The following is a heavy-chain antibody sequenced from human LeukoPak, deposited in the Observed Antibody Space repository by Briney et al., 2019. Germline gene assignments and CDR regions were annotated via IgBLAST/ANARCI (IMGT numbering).Heavy chain of an antibody. Sequence: GGSLRLSCAASGFTFSSYAMNWVRQAPGKGLEWVSGISWNSGTIGYADSVKGRFTISRDNAKNSLYLQMNSLRAEDTALYYCVKGAAYHLGDAFDIWGQGTMVTVSS. V-gene: IGHV3-9*01. J-gene: IGHJ3*02. CDR3: VKGAAYHLGDAFDI. D-gene: IGHD2-15*01. CDR2: ISWNSGTI. CDR1: GFTFSSYA.